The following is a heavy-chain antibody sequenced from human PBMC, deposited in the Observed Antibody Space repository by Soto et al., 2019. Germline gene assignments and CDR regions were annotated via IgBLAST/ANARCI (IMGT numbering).Heavy chain of an antibody. CDR1: GGSISSYY. D-gene: IGHD3-3*01. CDR3: ARAFLYDDFWSGYPAGYDY. J-gene: IGHJ4*02. V-gene: IGHV4-59*01. CDR2: IYYSGST. Sequence: QVQLQESGPGLVKPSETLSLTCTVSGGSISSYYWSWIRRPPGKGLEWIGYIYYSGSTNYNPSLRSRVTISVDTSKNQFSLKLTSVTAADTAVYYCARAFLYDDFWSGYPAGYDYWGQGTLVTVSS.